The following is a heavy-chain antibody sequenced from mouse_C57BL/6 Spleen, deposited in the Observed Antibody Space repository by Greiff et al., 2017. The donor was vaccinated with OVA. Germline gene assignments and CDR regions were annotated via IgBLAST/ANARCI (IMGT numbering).Heavy chain of an antibody. CDR1: GYTFTNYW. Sequence: VQLQQSGAELVRPGTSVKMSCKASGYTFTNYWIGWAKQRPGHGLEWIGDIYPGGGYTNYNEKFKGKATLTADKSSSTAYMQFSSLTSEDSAIYYCARRGYDYDFYYFDYWGQGTTLTVSS. J-gene: IGHJ2*01. V-gene: IGHV1-63*01. D-gene: IGHD2-4*01. CDR3: ARRGYDYDFYYFDY. CDR2: IYPGGGYT.